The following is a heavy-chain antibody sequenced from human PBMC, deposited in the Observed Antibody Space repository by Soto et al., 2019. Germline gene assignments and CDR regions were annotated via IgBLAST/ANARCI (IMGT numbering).Heavy chain of an antibody. CDR1: GFTFSSNW. CDR3: AGEIVEARGARYFDY. V-gene: IGHV3-7*04. CDR2: IRQDGSEK. D-gene: IGHD2-15*01. Sequence: EVQLVESGGNLVQPGGSLRLSCVGSGFTFSSNWMTWVRQAPGKGLEWVGNIRQDGSEKNYVDSVKGRFTISRDNAKNSLHLQMNRLRAEDTAVYYCAGEIVEARGARYFDYWGPGTLVTVSS. J-gene: IGHJ4*02.